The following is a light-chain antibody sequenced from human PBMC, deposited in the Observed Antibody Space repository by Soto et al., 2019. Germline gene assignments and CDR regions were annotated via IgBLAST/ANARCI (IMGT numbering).Light chain of an antibody. J-gene: IGKJ1*01. CDR1: QSVSSNY. CDR2: GAS. CDR3: QQYGGSPWA. V-gene: IGKV3-20*01. Sequence: EIVLTQSPGTLSLSPGERATLSCRASQSVSSNYLAWYQQKPGQAPRLLIYGASSRATGIPDRFSGSGSGTEFTLTISRLEPEDFAVYYCQQYGGSPWAFGQGTKVEIK.